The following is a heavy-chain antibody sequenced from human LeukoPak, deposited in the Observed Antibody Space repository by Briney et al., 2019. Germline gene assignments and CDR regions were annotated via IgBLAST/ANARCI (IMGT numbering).Heavy chain of an antibody. J-gene: IGHJ4*02. Sequence: GGSLRLSCAASGFTFSSYAMHWVRQAPGKGLEWVAVISYDGSNKYYAESVKGRFTISRDNSKNTLYLQMKSLRAEDTAVYYCAKMYYYESSGYSLGAYWGQGTLVTVSS. V-gene: IGHV3-30*04. CDR1: GFTFSSYA. CDR2: ISYDGSNK. CDR3: AKMYYYESSGYSLGAY. D-gene: IGHD3-22*01.